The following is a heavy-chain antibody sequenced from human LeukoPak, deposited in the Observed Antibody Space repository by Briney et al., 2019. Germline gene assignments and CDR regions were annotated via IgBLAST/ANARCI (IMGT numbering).Heavy chain of an antibody. V-gene: IGHV1-69*13. D-gene: IGHD3-10*01. CDR2: IIPIFGTA. J-gene: IGHJ5*02. CDR1: GGTFSSYA. CDR3: ARDRSYYGSGSYYHNWFDP. Sequence: GASVKVSCKASGGTFSSYAISWVRQAPGQGLEWMGGIIPIFGTANYAQKFQGRVTITADESTSTAYMELSSLRSEDTAVYYCARDRSYYGSGSYYHNWFDPWGQGTLVTVSS.